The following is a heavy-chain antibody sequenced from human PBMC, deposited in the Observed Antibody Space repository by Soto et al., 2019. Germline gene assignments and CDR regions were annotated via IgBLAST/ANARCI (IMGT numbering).Heavy chain of an antibody. V-gene: IGHV4-59*01. Sequence: QVQLQESGPGLVKPSETLSLTCTVSGGSISGFYWSWIRQPPGKGLEWIGYMYHSGSTNYNPSLKGRVTISVDTSKNQFSLKLSSVTAADTAVYYCARVEPLVRGLRWFDPWGQGTLVTVSS. CDR1: GGSISGFY. CDR3: ARVEPLVRGLRWFDP. J-gene: IGHJ5*02. CDR2: MYHSGST. D-gene: IGHD3-10*01.